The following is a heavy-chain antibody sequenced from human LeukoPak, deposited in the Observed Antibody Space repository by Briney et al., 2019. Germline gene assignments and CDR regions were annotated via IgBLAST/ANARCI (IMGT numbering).Heavy chain of an antibody. V-gene: IGHV3-23*01. CDR1: GFSLSTYG. CDR2: ITGTGGST. D-gene: IGHD6-19*01. J-gene: IGHJ4*02. CDR3: AKDHGTAVAGFYY. Sequence: GGSRRLSCAASGFSLSTYGVSWVRQPPGKGLEWVSGITGTGGSTYYADPVKGRFTVSRDTSKNTLYLQMNSLRAEDTAIYYCAKDHGTAVAGFYYWGQGTLVTVSS.